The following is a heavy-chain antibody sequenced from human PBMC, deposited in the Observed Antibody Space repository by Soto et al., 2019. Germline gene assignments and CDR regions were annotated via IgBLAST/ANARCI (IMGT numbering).Heavy chain of an antibody. J-gene: IGHJ4*02. V-gene: IGHV3-23*01. CDR2: ISGGGDTT. Sequence: EVQLLESGGGLVQPGGSLRLSCAASGFTFNNYAMTWVRQAPGKGLEWVSAISGGGDTTSYADPGEDRFTVSRDGSKNALYLQISSLRAEDTALYYCAKGRGGSGSLTPRVDFWGQGTLVTVSS. D-gene: IGHD3-10*01. CDR1: GFTFNNYA. CDR3: AKGRGGSGSLTPRVDF.